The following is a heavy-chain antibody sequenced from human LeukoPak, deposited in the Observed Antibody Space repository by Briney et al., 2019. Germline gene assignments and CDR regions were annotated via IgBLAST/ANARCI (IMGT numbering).Heavy chain of an antibody. CDR1: GFTFSSYW. J-gene: IGHJ4*02. V-gene: IGHV3-74*01. D-gene: IGHD4-17*01. Sequence: GGSLRLSCAASGFTFSSYWMHWVRQAPGKGLVWVSRINSDGSSTSYADSVKGRFTISRDNAKNSLYLQMNSLRAEDTALYHCARRTRGGDYYFDFWGQGTLVTVSS. CDR3: ARRTRGGDYYFDF. CDR2: INSDGSST.